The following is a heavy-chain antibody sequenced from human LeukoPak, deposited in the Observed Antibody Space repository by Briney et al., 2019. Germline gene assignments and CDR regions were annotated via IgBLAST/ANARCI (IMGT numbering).Heavy chain of an antibody. CDR1: GFTFSSYA. V-gene: IGHV3-23*01. J-gene: IGHJ4*02. CDR3: AKGSYYDSSGSFYFDC. CDR2: ISGSGDNT. Sequence: GGSLRLSCAASGFTFSSYAMSWVRQAPGKGLECVSGISGSGDNTYYADSVKGRFTISRDNSKNTLYVQVNSLGTEDTAAYYCAKGSYYDSSGSFYFDCWGQGTLVTVS. D-gene: IGHD3-22*01.